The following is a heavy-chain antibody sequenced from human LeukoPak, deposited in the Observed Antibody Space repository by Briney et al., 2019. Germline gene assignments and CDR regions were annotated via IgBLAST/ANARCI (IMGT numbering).Heavy chain of an antibody. V-gene: IGHV3-9*01. Sequence: GGSLSLSSAASGLTFDDYAMHWVRKAPGKGLEWAPGISWNSGSIGYADSVKGRFTISRDNAKNSLYLQMNSLRAEDTALYYCAKDLSDAHYDFWSGYFDYWGQGTLVIVSS. J-gene: IGHJ4*02. D-gene: IGHD3-3*01. CDR2: ISWNSGSI. CDR3: AKDLSDAHYDFWSGYFDY. CDR1: GLTFDDYA.